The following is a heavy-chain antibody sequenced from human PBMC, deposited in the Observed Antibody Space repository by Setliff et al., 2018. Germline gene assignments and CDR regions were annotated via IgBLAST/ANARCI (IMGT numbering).Heavy chain of an antibody. J-gene: IGHJ6*02. CDR1: GFTFSSYS. CDR2: ISSSSSYI. D-gene: IGHD3-10*01. Sequence: GGSLRLSCAASGFTFSSYSMNWVRQAPGKGLEWVSSISSSSSYIYYADSVKGRFTISRDNAKNSLYLQMNSLRAEDTAVYYCAGETLNYYGSGSYYKPPLYYYGMDVWGQGTTVTVSS. V-gene: IGHV3-21*01. CDR3: AGETLNYYGSGSYYKPPLYYYGMDV.